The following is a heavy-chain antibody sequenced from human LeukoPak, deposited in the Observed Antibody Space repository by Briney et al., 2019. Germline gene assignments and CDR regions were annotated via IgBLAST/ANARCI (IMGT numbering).Heavy chain of an antibody. J-gene: IGHJ4*02. Sequence: GASVKVSCKASGYTFSGYYMHWVRQAPGQGLEWMGWIYPNSGDTNYAQNFQGRVTMTRDTSISTVYMELTRLTSDDTAVYYCARGSVTGGWYLNLGYWGQGTPVTVSS. CDR1: GYTFSGYY. D-gene: IGHD6-19*01. CDR3: ARGSVTGGWYLNLGY. CDR2: IYPNSGDT. V-gene: IGHV1-2*02.